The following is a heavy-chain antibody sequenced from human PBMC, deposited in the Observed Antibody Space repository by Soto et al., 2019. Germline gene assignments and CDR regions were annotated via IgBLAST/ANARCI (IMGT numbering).Heavy chain of an antibody. Sequence: ASVKVSCKASGYTFTSYDINWVRQATGQGLEWMGWMNPNSGNTGYAQKFQGRVTMTRNTSISTAYMELSSLRSEDTAMYYCARLDVVVVAATTAGYYYMDVWGKGTTVTVSS. D-gene: IGHD2-15*01. CDR1: GYTFTSYD. J-gene: IGHJ6*03. CDR3: ARLDVVVVAATTAGYYYMDV. V-gene: IGHV1-8*01. CDR2: MNPNSGNT.